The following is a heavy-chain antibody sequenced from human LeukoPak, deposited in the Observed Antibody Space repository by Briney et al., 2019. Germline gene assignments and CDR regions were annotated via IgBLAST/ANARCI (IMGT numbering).Heavy chain of an antibody. Sequence: SGPTLVKPTQTLTLTCTFSGFSLSTSGVGVGWIRQPPGKALEWLALIYWDDDKRYSPSLKSRLTISKDTSRNQVVLTMTNMDPVDTATYYCAHGGVTTSGFDYWGQGTLVTVSS. CDR3: AHGGVTTSGFDY. D-gene: IGHD4-17*01. CDR1: GFSLSTSGVG. V-gene: IGHV2-5*02. J-gene: IGHJ4*02. CDR2: IYWDDDK.